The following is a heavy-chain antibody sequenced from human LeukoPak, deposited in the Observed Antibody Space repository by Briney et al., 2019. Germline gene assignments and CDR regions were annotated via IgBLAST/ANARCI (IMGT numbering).Heavy chain of an antibody. V-gene: IGHV3-74*03. CDR2: INTDGRSP. Sequence: GRSLRLSCAASGFTFSSYWMYWVRQAAGKGRVWVARINTDGRSPKYADSVKGRFTISRDNAKNTLYLQMNRLRAEATAVYYCARRINYYDSSGYYYVRYFDSWGPGTLVAVSS. CDR1: GFTFSSYW. D-gene: IGHD3-22*01. J-gene: IGHJ4*02. CDR3: ARRINYYDSSGYYYVRYFDS.